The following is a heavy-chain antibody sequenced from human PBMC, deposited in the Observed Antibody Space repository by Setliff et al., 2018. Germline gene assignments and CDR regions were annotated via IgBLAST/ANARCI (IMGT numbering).Heavy chain of an antibody. CDR2: IIPVLGMT. J-gene: IGHJ6*03. D-gene: IGHD4-17*01. V-gene: IGHV1-69*10. Sequence: GASVKVSCKASGDPFNAYGVSWVRQAPGQGLEWMGAIIPVLGMTDYAQKFQGRLTITADQSTTTVYMELSSLRFDDTALYYCARGPSPTVTPSRLIYFYHMDVWGTGTTVTGSS. CDR1: GDPFNAYG. CDR3: ARGPSPTVTPSRLIYFYHMDV.